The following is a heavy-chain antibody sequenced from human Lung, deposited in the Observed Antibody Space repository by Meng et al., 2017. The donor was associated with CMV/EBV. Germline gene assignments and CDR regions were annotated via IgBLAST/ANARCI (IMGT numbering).Heavy chain of an antibody. CDR2: IYHSGST. CDR3: ASFPPPGKQWLVTDY. Sequence: VQLQASGPGLVKPSGPLSPTCAVSGGSISRSNWWRWVRQPPGKGLEWIGEIYHSGSTNYNPSLKSRVTISVDKSKNQFSLKLSSVTAADTAVYYCASFPPPGKQWLVTDYWGQGTLVTVSS. V-gene: IGHV4-4*02. D-gene: IGHD6-19*01. J-gene: IGHJ4*02. CDR1: GGSISRSNW.